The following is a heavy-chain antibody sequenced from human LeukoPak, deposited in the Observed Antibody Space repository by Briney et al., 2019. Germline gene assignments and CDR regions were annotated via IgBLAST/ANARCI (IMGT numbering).Heavy chain of an antibody. CDR1: GGSISSYY. CDR2: IYYSGST. Sequence: SSETLSLTCAVSGGSISSYYWSWIRQPPGKGLEWIGYIYYSGSTNYNPPLKSRVTISVDTSKNQFSLKLSSVTAADTAVYYCARSSYGSSGSYEYFQHWGQGTLVTVSS. CDR3: ARSSYGSSGSYEYFQH. J-gene: IGHJ1*01. V-gene: IGHV4-59*08. D-gene: IGHD3-10*01.